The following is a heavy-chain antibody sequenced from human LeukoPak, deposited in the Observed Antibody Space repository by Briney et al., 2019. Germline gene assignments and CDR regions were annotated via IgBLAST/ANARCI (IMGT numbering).Heavy chain of an antibody. CDR2: ISGSGNNT. Sequence: TGGSLRLSCAASGITFSSYAMSWVRQARGRGLEWVSAISGSGNNTYYAESVKGRFTIPRDNSKNTLYLQMNSLRAEDTAVYYCAKDRGDCSSTSCRVKWGNWFDPWGQGTLVTVSS. D-gene: IGHD2-2*01. CDR1: GITFSSYA. V-gene: IGHV3-23*01. J-gene: IGHJ5*02. CDR3: AKDRGDCSSTSCRVKWGNWFDP.